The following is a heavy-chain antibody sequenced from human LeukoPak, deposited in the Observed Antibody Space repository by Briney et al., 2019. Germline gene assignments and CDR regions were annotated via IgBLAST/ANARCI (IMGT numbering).Heavy chain of an antibody. J-gene: IGHJ4*02. CDR2: INPAGSET. CDR1: GLTFSSYA. Sequence: GRSLRLSCAASGLTFSSYAMHWVRQAPGKGLEWVANINPAGSETLYVDSVKGRFTISRDNARNSLFLQMNTLRVDDTAVYYCASGHNNDWALGGQGTLVTVSS. CDR3: ASGHNNDWAL. V-gene: IGHV3-7*01. D-gene: IGHD3-9*01.